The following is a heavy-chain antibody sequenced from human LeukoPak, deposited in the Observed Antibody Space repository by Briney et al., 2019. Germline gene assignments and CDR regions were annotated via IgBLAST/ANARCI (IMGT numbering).Heavy chain of an antibody. Sequence: SETLSLTCTVSGGSISSYYWSWIRQPPGKGLEWIGYIYYSGSTKYNPSLKSRVTISADTSKNQFSLKLSSVTAADTAVYYCARVADYDILTGYYPAPYYYYGMDVWGQGTTVTVSS. CDR1: GGSISSYY. V-gene: IGHV4-59*01. CDR2: IYYSGST. CDR3: ARVADYDILTGYYPAPYYYYGMDV. J-gene: IGHJ6*02. D-gene: IGHD3-9*01.